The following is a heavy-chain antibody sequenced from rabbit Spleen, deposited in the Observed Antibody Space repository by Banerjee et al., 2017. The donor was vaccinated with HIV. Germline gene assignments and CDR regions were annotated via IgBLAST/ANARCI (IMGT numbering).Heavy chain of an antibody. CDR3: ARASEYPYYFNL. CDR1: GVSFSSSDY. CDR2: IVGSSSGFT. V-gene: IGHV1S45*01. D-gene: IGHD3-1*01. Sequence: QQQLEESGGGLVKPGASLTLTCTASGVSFSSSDYICWVRQAPGKGLEWISCIVGSSSGFTYSATWATGRFTISKTSSTTVTLQMTSLTVADTATYFCARASEYPYYFNLWGQGTLVTV. J-gene: IGHJ4*01.